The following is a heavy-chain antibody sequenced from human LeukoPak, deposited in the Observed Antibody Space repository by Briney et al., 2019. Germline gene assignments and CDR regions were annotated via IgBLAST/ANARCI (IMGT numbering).Heavy chain of an antibody. CDR1: GFTFSSYA. Sequence: GGSLRLSRAPSGFTFSSYAMSWVRQAPGKGLDWVSAISGSGGSTYYADSVKGRFTISRDNSKNTLYLQMKSLRAEDTAVYYCAKEYCTNGVCYYYYYGMDVWGQGTTVTVSS. V-gene: IGHV3-23*01. CDR3: AKEYCTNGVCYYYYYGMDV. J-gene: IGHJ6*02. D-gene: IGHD2-8*01. CDR2: ISGSGGST.